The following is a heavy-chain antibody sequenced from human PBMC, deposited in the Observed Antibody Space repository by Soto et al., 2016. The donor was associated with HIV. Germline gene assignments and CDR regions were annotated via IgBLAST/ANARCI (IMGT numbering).Heavy chain of an antibody. Sequence: QVQLVQSGAEVKKPGASVKVSCKTSGYSFTAYFIHWVRQAPGQGLEWMGWINPNSDVRNYAQKFQGRITLTRDTSISTAYMEMTNLRSDDTAMYYRATLRNFGVYGMDVWGQGTTVTVSS. CDR1: GYSFTAYF. CDR3: ATLRNFGVYGMDV. V-gene: IGHV1-2*02. CDR2: INPNSDVR. D-gene: IGHD4-17*01. J-gene: IGHJ6*02.